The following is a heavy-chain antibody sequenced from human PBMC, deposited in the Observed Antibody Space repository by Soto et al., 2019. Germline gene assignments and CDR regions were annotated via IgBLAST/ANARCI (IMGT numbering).Heavy chain of an antibody. D-gene: IGHD3-10*01. Sequence: ASVKVSCKASGYTFTSYDINWLRQATGQGLEWMGWMHSNSANTGYAQNFQGRVTMTTDTSTSTAYVELRGLRVDDTAVYYCARVGPYDSQSYMVRYDRFDPWGQGTQVTVSS. CDR1: GYTFTSYD. V-gene: IGHV1-8*01. J-gene: IGHJ5*02. CDR2: MHSNSANT. CDR3: ARVGPYDSQSYMVRYDRFDP.